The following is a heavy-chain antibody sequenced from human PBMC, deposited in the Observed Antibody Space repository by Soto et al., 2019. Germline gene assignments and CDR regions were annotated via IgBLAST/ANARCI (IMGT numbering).Heavy chain of an antibody. CDR3: ARGPTGWYGYDY. D-gene: IGHD6-19*01. CDR1: GFTFSSSW. V-gene: IGHV3-74*01. Sequence: EVQLVESGGGLVQPGGSLRLSCATSGFTFSSSWMHWVRQAPGKGLVWVSRIYSDGSRTNYADSVQGRFTISRDNAKNTLYLQMNSLRAEDTALYYCARGPTGWYGYDYWGQVTLVTVSS. CDR2: IYSDGSRT. J-gene: IGHJ4*02.